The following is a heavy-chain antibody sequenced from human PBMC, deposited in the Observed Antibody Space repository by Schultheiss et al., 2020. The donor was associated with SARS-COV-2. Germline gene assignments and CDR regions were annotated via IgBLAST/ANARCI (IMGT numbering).Heavy chain of an antibody. J-gene: IGHJ5*02. CDR3: AKDQPYSGINWFDP. CDR2: IKQDGSEK. CDR1: GFTFSSYW. Sequence: GGSLRLSCAASGFTFSSYWMSWVRQAPGKGLEWVANIKQDGSEKYYVDSVKGRFTISRDNSKNTLYLQMNSLRAEDTAVYYCAKDQPYSGINWFDPWGQGTLVTVSS. V-gene: IGHV3-7*03. D-gene: IGHD2-15*01.